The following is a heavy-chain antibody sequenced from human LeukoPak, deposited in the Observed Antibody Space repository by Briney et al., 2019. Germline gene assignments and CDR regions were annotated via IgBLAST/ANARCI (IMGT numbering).Heavy chain of an antibody. CDR2: ISGDGGST. Sequence: PGGSLRLSCAASGFAFNSYAMHWVRQFPGKGLEWISLISGDGGSTYYALSVEGRFTISRDNSKNSLYLQLSSLKREDTALYYCAKDLNHYDSSGYRAEYFQNWSQGTLVTVSS. CDR3: AKDLNHYDSSGYRAEYFQN. CDR1: GFAFNSYA. V-gene: IGHV3-43*02. J-gene: IGHJ1*01. D-gene: IGHD3-22*01.